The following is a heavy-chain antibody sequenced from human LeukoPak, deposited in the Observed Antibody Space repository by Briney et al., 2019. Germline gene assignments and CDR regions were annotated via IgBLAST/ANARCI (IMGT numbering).Heavy chain of an antibody. Sequence: GGSLRLSCAASGFTFGNYWMHWVRQAPGKGLVWVSRINSDGSSTSYADSVKGRFTISRDNAKNTLYLQMNSLRAEDTAVYYCARVKRYSGYDFSDYWGQGTLVTVSS. CDR2: INSDGSST. D-gene: IGHD5-12*01. J-gene: IGHJ4*02. CDR3: ARVKRYSGYDFSDY. CDR1: GFTFGNYW. V-gene: IGHV3-74*01.